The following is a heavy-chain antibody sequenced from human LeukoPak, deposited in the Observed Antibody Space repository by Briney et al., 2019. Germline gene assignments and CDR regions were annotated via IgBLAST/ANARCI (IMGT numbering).Heavy chain of an antibody. Sequence: ASVKVSCKTSGYTFTANYMQWVRQAPGQGLEWMGIINPSGGSTSYAQKFQGRVTMTRDTSTSTVYMELSSLRSEDTAVYYCARGLDTAMAPFDPWGQGTLVTVSS. J-gene: IGHJ5*02. V-gene: IGHV1-46*01. CDR3: ARGLDTAMAPFDP. D-gene: IGHD5-18*01. CDR2: INPSGGST. CDR1: GYTFTANY.